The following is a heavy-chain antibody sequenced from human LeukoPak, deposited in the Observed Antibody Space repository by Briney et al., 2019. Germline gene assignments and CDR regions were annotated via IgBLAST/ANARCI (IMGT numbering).Heavy chain of an antibody. CDR2: INHSGST. CDR1: GGSFSGYY. D-gene: IGHD1-1*01. Sequence: PSETLSLTCAVYGGSFSGYYWSWIRQPPGKGLEWIGEINHSGSTNYNPSLKSRVTISVDTSKNQFSLKLSSVTAADTAVYYCARGRAPWTYYGMDVWGQGTTVTVSS. CDR3: ARGRAPWTYYGMDV. J-gene: IGHJ6*02. V-gene: IGHV4-34*01.